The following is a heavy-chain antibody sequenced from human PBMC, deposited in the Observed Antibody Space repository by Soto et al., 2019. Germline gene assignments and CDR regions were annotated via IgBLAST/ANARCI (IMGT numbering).Heavy chain of an antibody. Sequence: PWGSLRLSCAASGFTFSSYWMSWVRQAPGKGLEWVANIKQDGSEKYYVDSVKGRFTISRDNAKNSLYLQMNSLRAEDTAVYYCARDSSSSGYYYYGMDVWRQRTTVTVSS. J-gene: IGHJ6*02. CDR1: GFTFSSYW. V-gene: IGHV3-7*03. CDR2: IKQDGSEK. CDR3: ARDSSSSGYYYYGMDV. D-gene: IGHD6-6*01.